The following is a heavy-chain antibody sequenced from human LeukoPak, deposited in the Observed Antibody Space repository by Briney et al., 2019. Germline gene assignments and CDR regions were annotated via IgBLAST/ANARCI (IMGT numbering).Heavy chain of an antibody. CDR1: GFTFSSYA. CDR2: IKQDGSEK. D-gene: IGHD3-3*01. Sequence: GGSLRLSCAASGFTFSSYAMSWVRQAPGKGLEWVANIKQDGSEKYYVDSVKGRFTISRDNAKNSLYLQMNSLRAEDTAVYYCARGIITIFGVPSDAFDIWGQGTMVTVSS. V-gene: IGHV3-7*01. J-gene: IGHJ3*02. CDR3: ARGIITIFGVPSDAFDI.